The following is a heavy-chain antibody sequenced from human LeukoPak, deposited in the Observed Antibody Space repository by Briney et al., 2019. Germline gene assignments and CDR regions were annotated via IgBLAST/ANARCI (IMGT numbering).Heavy chain of an antibody. CDR3: ARALGSPVGATFVDK. Sequence: EPGGPLRLSCAASGFTFSSYWMSWVRQAPGKGLEWVANIKQDGSEKYYVDSVKGRFTISRDNAQNALYLQMNSLRAEDTAVYYCARALGSPVGATFVDKWGQGTLVTVSS. V-gene: IGHV3-7*01. J-gene: IGHJ4*02. CDR2: IKQDGSEK. CDR1: GFTFSSYW. D-gene: IGHD1-26*01.